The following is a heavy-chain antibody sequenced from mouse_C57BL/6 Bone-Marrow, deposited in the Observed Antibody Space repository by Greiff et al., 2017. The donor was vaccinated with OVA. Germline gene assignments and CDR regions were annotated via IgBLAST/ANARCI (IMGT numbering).Heavy chain of an antibody. J-gene: IGHJ3*01. CDR3: ARQTWFAY. CDR1: GFTFSDYY. CDR2: LSNGGGST. Sequence: EVMLVESGGGLVQPGGSLKLSCAASGFTFSDYYMYWVRQTPEKRLEWVAYLSNGGGSTYYPDTVKGRFTISRDNAKNTLYLQMSRLKSEDTAMYYCARQTWFAYWGQGTLVTVSA. V-gene: IGHV5-12*01.